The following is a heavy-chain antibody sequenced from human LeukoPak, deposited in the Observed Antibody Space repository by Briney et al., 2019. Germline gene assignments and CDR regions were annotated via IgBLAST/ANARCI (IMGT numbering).Heavy chain of an antibody. V-gene: IGHV4-34*01. CDR2: INHSGST. Sequence: PSETLSLTCAVYGGSFSGYYWSWIRQPPGKGLEWIGEINHSGSTNYNPSLKSRVTISVDTSKNQFSLKLSSVTAADTAVYYCASRRRAVAVNYWGQGTLVTVSS. D-gene: IGHD6-19*01. CDR1: GGSFSGYY. CDR3: ASRRRAVAVNY. J-gene: IGHJ4*02.